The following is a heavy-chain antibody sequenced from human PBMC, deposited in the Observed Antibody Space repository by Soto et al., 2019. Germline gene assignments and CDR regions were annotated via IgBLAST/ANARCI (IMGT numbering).Heavy chain of an antibody. J-gene: IGHJ6*03. V-gene: IGHV1-18*01. CDR2: ISAYNGST. Sequence: ASVKVSCKASGYTFTSYGISWVRQAPGQGLEWMGWISAYNGSTNYAQKLQGRVTMTTDTSTSTAYMELRSLRSDDTAVYYCARVYGSPTKTYYYYYMDVWGKGTTVTVSS. CDR1: GYTFTSYG. D-gene: IGHD3-10*01. CDR3: ARVYGSPTKTYYYYYMDV.